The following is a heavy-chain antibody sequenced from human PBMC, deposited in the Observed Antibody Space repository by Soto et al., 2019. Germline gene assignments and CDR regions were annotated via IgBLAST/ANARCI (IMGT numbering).Heavy chain of an antibody. CDR3: ARDKITGLFDY. Sequence: QVQLQQWGAGLLKPSETLSLTCAVYGGSFSGYYWTWIRQPPGTGLEWIGEINHSGSTNYNPSLKRRVTISVDTSKNQFSLKLTSVIAADTAVYSCARDKITGLFDYWGQGTLVTVSS. J-gene: IGHJ4*02. CDR1: GGSFSGYY. D-gene: IGHD2-8*02. V-gene: IGHV4-34*01. CDR2: INHSGST.